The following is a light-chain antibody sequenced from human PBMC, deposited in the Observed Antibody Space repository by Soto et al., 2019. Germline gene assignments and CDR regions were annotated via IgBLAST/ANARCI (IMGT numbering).Light chain of an antibody. CDR2: DTA. Sequence: QAVVTQTPSASGTPGQRVTMSWSGSSSNIGINDVHWYRQLSGAAPQILIYDTAQRATGVPDRFSGSRSGTSASLTISGLQSDDEAEYHCAAWDDSLNGPVFGGGTQLTVL. V-gene: IGLV1-44*01. CDR3: AAWDDSLNGPV. J-gene: IGLJ2*01. CDR1: SSNIGIND.